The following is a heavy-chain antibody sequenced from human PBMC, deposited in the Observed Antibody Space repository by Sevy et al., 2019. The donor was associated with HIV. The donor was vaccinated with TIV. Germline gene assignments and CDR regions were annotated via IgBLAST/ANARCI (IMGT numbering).Heavy chain of an antibody. J-gene: IGHJ6*02. CDR1: GFIFSGYN. Sequence: GGSLRLSCAASGFIFSGYNMHWVRQAPGKGLEWVSSISTSSTCIYQADSVKGRFTISRDNAQNSVYLQMNSLRVEDTALYYCARGSCIGGSCHTGYHGMDVWGQGTTVTVSS. CDR2: ISTSSTCI. CDR3: ARGSCIGGSCHTGYHGMDV. V-gene: IGHV3-21*06. D-gene: IGHD2-15*01.